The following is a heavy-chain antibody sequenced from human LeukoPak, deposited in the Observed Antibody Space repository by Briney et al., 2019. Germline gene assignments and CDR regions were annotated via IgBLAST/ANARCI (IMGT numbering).Heavy chain of an antibody. CDR3: ARNYLRSLGYCSSTSCHGMFDP. J-gene: IGHJ5*02. CDR2: IIPIFGTA. CDR1: GGTFSSYA. D-gene: IGHD2-2*01. V-gene: IGHV1-69*01. Sequence: SVKVSCKASGGTFSSYAISWVRQAPGQGLEWMGGIIPIFGTANYAQKFQGRVTITADESTSTAYMELSSLRSEDTAVYYCARNYLRSLGYCSSTSCHGMFDPWGQGTLVTVSS.